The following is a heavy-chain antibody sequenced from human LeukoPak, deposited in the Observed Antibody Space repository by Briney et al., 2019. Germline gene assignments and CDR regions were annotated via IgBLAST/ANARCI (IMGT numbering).Heavy chain of an antibody. J-gene: IGHJ4*02. V-gene: IGHV3-53*04. D-gene: IGHD2-15*01. CDR1: GFTVSSNY. CDR3: ARESGGRLDS. Sequence: GGSLRLSCAASGFTVSSNYMSWVRQAPGKGLEWVSVIYSGGSTYYADSVKGRFTISRHNSKNTVYLQMNSLRPEDTAVYYCARESGGRLDSWGQGTLVTVSS. CDR2: IYSGGST.